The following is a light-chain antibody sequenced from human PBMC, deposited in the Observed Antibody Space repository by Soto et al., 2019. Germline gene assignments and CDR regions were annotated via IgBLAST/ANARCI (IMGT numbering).Light chain of an antibody. CDR1: QGISNY. CDR3: QKYNGAPLT. Sequence: DTQMTQSPSSLSASVGDRVTITCRASQGISNYLAWYQQKPGRVPKLLIYAASTLQSGLPSRFSGSGSGTDFTLTISSLKPEDGATYYCQKYNGAPLTFGGGTKVEIK. J-gene: IGKJ4*01. CDR2: AAS. V-gene: IGKV1-27*01.